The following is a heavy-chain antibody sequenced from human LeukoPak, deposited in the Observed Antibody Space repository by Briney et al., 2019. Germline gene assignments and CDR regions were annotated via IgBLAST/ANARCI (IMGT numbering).Heavy chain of an antibody. CDR1: GGPISSGGYY. J-gene: IGHJ3*02. Sequence: SETLSLTCTVSGGPISSGGYYWSWIRQHPGRGLEWIGYIYYSGSTYYNPSLKSRVTISVDTSKNQFSLKLSSVTAAGTAVYYCATTARYDYVWGSYRPDAFDIWGQGTMVTVSS. V-gene: IGHV4-31*03. CDR2: IYYSGST. CDR3: ATTARYDYVWGSYRPDAFDI. D-gene: IGHD3-16*02.